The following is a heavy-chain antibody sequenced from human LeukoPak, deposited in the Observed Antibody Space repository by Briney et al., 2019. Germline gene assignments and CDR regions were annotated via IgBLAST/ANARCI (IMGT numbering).Heavy chain of an antibody. Sequence: SETLSLTCAVYGGSFSGYYWSWIRQPPGKGLEWIGEINHSGSTNYNPSLKSRVTISVDTSKNQLSLKLSSVTAADTAVYYCARLGGYSYGYGYWGQGTLVTVSS. D-gene: IGHD5-18*01. CDR2: INHSGST. J-gene: IGHJ4*02. V-gene: IGHV4-34*01. CDR1: GGSFSGYY. CDR3: ARLGGYSYGYGY.